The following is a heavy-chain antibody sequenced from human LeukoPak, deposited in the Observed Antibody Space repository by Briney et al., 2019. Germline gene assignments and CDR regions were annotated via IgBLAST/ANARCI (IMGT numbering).Heavy chain of an antibody. CDR1: GFTFSSCS. D-gene: IGHD2-2*01. CDR2: IYSGGST. V-gene: IGHV3-53*01. Sequence: GSLRLSCAASGFTFSSCSMNWVRQAPGKGLEWVSVIYSGGSTFYADSVKGRFTISRDNSKNTLYLQMNSLRAEDTAVYYCAKSALVVPAAPFDYWGQGTLVTVSS. CDR3: AKSALVVPAAPFDY. J-gene: IGHJ4*02.